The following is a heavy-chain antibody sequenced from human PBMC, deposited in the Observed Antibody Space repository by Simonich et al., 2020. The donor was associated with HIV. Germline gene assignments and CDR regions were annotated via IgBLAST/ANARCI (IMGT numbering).Heavy chain of an antibody. J-gene: IGHJ4*02. V-gene: IGHV3-21*01. CDR2: ISRSSSYI. D-gene: IGHD3-10*01. CDR1: GFTFSSYS. CDR3: AKDYGSGSYAIDY. Sequence: EVQLVESGGGLVKPGGSLRLSCAASGFTFSSYSMNWVRQAPGKGLEGVSSISRSSSYIDYADSLKGRFTISRDNAKNSLYLQMNSLRAEDTAVYYCAKDYGSGSYAIDYWGQGTLVTVSS.